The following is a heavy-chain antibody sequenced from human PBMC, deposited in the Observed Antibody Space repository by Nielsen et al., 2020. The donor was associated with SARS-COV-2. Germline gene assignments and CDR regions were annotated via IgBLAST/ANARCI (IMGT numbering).Heavy chain of an antibody. V-gene: IGHV3-53*01. D-gene: IGHD5-24*01. CDR1: GFDVISNY. CDR2: FYDRRGT. J-gene: IGHJ4*02. Sequence: GESLKISCALSGFDVISNYMTWVRQAPGKGLEWVSVFYDRRGTYYADSVKGRFTVSRDNSRNTLYLQMNNLRVEDTAVYYCASRQDGYNYDTQWGQGTRVTVSS. CDR3: ASRQDGYNYDTQ.